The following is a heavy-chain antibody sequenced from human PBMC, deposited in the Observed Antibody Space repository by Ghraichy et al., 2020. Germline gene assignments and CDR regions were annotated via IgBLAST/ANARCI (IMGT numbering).Heavy chain of an antibody. Sequence: GGSLRLSCAASGFTFSTYAMSWVRQAPGKGLEWVSGISTSGGDTYYADSVKGRFTISRDNSKNTLYLQMNSLRVEDTAVYYCAPYCSSTTCYEYWGQGTLVTVSS. CDR1: GFTFSTYA. D-gene: IGHD2-2*01. V-gene: IGHV3-23*01. CDR3: APYCSSTTCYEY. CDR2: ISTSGGDT. J-gene: IGHJ4*02.